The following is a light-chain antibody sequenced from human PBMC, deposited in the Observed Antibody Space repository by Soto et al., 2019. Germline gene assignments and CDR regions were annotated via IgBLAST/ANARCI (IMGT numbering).Light chain of an antibody. V-gene: IGKV3-20*01. CDR2: AAS. CDR3: QQYESPPVT. Sequence: EIVLTQSPGTLSLSPGERATFSCRASQSVSSNYFVWYQQKPGQAPRLLIYAASSRATGIPARFSGSASGTDFTLTISRLEPEDFAVYYCQQYESPPVTFGGGTKVEIK. J-gene: IGKJ4*01. CDR1: QSVSSNY.